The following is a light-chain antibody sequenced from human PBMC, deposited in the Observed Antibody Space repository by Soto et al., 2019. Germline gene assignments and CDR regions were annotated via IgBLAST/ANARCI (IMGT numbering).Light chain of an antibody. CDR3: GADHGSGSHFVVV. CDR2: VGTGGIVG. V-gene: IGLV9-49*01. Sequence: QPVLTQPPSASASLGASVTLTCTLSSGYSNYKVDWYQQRPGKGPRFVMRVGTGGIVGSKGDGIPDRFSVLGSGLNRYLTIKNIQEEDESDYHCGADHGSGSHFVVVFGGGTKLTVL. CDR1: SGYSNYK. J-gene: IGLJ2*01.